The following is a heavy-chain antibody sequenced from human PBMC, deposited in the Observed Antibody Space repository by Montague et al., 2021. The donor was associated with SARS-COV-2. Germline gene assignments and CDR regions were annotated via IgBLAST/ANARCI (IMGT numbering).Heavy chain of an antibody. CDR3: ARVRSITMIVVVITPMGWFDP. J-gene: IGHJ5*02. Sequence: SETLSLTCTVSGYSISSGYYWGWIRQPPGKGLEWIGSIYHSGSTYYNPSHKSRVTISVDTSKNQFSLKLSSVTAADTAVYYCARVRSITMIVVVITPMGWFDPWGQGTLVTVSS. V-gene: IGHV4-38-2*02. CDR1: GYSISSGYY. D-gene: IGHD3-22*01. CDR2: IYHSGST.